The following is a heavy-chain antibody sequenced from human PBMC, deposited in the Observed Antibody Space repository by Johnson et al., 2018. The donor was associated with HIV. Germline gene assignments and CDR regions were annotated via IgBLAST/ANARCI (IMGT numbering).Heavy chain of an antibody. D-gene: IGHD5-12*01. V-gene: IGHV3-30*04. J-gene: IGHJ3*02. CDR3: ARVLRLPRLGAFDI. Sequence: QVQLVESGGGVVQPGRSLRLSCAASGFTFSSYAMHWVRQAPGKGLEWVAVISYDGTKTYYVDSVKGRFTISRDNAKNSLYLQMNSLRAEDTAVYYCARVLRLPRLGAFDIWGQGTMVTVSS. CDR1: GFTFSSYA. CDR2: ISYDGTKT.